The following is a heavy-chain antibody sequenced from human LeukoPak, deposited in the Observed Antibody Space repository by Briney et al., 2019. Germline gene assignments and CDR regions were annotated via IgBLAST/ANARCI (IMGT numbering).Heavy chain of an antibody. CDR2: IYYSGST. D-gene: IGHD3-3*01. CDR1: GGSISSGGYY. CDR3: ARAVFWSGYKWFDP. J-gene: IGHJ5*02. V-gene: IGHV4-31*03. Sequence: PSQTLSLTCTVSGGSISSGGYYWSWIRQHPGKGLEWTGYIYYSGSTYYNPSLKSRVTISVDTSKNQFSLKLSSVTAADTAVYYCARAVFWSGYKWFDPWGQGTLVTVSS.